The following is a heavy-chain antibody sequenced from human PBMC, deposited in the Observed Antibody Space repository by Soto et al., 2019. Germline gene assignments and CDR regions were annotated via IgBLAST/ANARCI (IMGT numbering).Heavy chain of an antibody. CDR1: GGSIYTYS. V-gene: IGHV4-4*07. CDR3: TRGPRVSSTGTGAH. Sequence: SETLSLTCTVSGGSIYTYSWTWLRQPAGKGLEWIGHIYSSGSANYNPSLKSRVSMSVDTSKNQFSLKLNSVTADDTGLYYCTRGPRVSSTGTGAHWGQGTLVTVSS. J-gene: IGHJ4*02. CDR2: IYSSGSA. D-gene: IGHD1-1*01.